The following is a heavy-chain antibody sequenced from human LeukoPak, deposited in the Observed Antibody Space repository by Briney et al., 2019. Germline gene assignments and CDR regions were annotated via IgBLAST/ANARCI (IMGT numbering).Heavy chain of an antibody. J-gene: IGHJ4*02. CDR1: GFTFSSYA. CDR2: ISYDGSNK. V-gene: IGHV3-30-3*01. Sequence: TGGSLRLSCAASGFTFSSYAMHWVRQAPGKGLEWVAVISYDGSNKYYADSVKGRFTISRDNSKNTLYLQMNSLRAEDTAVYYCAKESSGWCAAFDYWGQGTLVTVSS. D-gene: IGHD6-19*01. CDR3: AKESSGWCAAFDY.